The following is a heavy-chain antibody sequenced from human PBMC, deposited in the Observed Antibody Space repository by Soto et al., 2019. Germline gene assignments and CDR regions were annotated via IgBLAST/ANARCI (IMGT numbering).Heavy chain of an antibody. Sequence: SETLSLTCTVSGGSISSYYWSWIRQPPGKGLEWIGYIYYSGSTNYNPFLKSRVTISVDTSKNQFSLKLSSVTAAVTAVYYCARDFNYCISTSCYYWFDPWGQGTLVTVSS. CDR3: ARDFNYCISTSCYYWFDP. V-gene: IGHV4-59*01. J-gene: IGHJ5*02. D-gene: IGHD2-2*01. CDR2: IYYSGST. CDR1: GGSISSYY.